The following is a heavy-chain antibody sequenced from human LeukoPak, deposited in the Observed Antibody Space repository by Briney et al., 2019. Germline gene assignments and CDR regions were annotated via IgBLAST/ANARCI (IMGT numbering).Heavy chain of an antibody. CDR2: IYYSGST. Sequence: SETLSLTCTVPGGSLSSYYWSWIRHPPGKGLGWIGHIYYSGSTNYNPSLKSRVNISVDTSKTQFSLKLSSVTAADTAVYYCARADGVTMVRGVFPWFDPWGEGTLVTVSS. CDR1: GGSLSSYY. J-gene: IGHJ5*02. V-gene: IGHV4-59*01. D-gene: IGHD3-10*01. CDR3: ARADGVTMVRGVFPWFDP.